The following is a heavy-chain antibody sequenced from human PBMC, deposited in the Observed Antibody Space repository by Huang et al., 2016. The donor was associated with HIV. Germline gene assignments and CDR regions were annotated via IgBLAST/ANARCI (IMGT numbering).Heavy chain of an antibody. CDR3: ARARGYYDSSVSYYFDY. CDR2: IIPIFGTA. D-gene: IGHD3-22*01. CDR1: GGSFSSYA. V-gene: IGHV1-69*13. J-gene: IGHJ4*02. Sequence: QVQLVQSGAAVKKPGSSVKVSCKASGGSFSSYAISRVRQAAGQGREWMGWIIPIFGTANFGQKFQGMVTITADESTSAAYMGLSSLRSEDTSVYYCARARGYYDSSVSYYFDYWGQGTLVTVSS.